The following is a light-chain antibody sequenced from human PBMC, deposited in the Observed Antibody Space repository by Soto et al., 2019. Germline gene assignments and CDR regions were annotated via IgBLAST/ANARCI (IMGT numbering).Light chain of an antibody. CDR3: QQRSEWPLT. J-gene: IGKJ4*01. CDR1: QSVSTY. V-gene: IGKV3-11*01. CDR2: DVS. Sequence: EIVLTQSPATLSLSPGERATLSCTVSQSVSTYLVWYQQKPGQAPRLLIYDVSNRATGIPARFSGSGSGTDFTLTISSLEPEDFAVYYCQQRSEWPLTFGGGTKVEIK.